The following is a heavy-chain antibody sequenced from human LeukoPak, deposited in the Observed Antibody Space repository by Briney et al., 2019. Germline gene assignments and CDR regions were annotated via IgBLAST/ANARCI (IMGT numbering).Heavy chain of an antibody. Sequence: SETLSLTCTVSGRSISSISYYWGWIRQPPGKGLEWFGIMYSSGSTYYNPSLKSRGTISVDTSKNQFSLKLSSVTAADTAVYYCARSGSGYLRYYFDYWGQGTLVTVSS. CDR1: GRSISSISYY. V-gene: IGHV4-39*07. D-gene: IGHD5-12*01. CDR3: ARSGSGYLRYYFDY. CDR2: MYSSGST. J-gene: IGHJ4*02.